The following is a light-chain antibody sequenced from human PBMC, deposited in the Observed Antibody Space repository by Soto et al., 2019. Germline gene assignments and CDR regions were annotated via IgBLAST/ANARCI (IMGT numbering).Light chain of an antibody. CDR2: WAS. J-gene: IGKJ1*01. V-gene: IGKV4-1*01. CDR1: QSVLYSSNNKSY. Sequence: DIVMTQSPDSLAVSLGERATINCKSSQSVLYSSNNKSYLAWYQQKPGQPPKLLIYWASTRESGVPDRFSGSGSGTDFTLTISSLPAEDVAVYYCQQYYSTPRTFGQGTKVEIK. CDR3: QQYYSTPRT.